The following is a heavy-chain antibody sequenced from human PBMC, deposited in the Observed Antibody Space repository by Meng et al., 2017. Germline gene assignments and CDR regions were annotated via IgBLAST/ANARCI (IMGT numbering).Heavy chain of an antibody. V-gene: IGHV1-2*06. D-gene: IGHD6-13*01. J-gene: IGHJ4*02. CDR2: INPKSGDT. Sequence: ASVKVSCKASGYTFPDYYLHWVRRAPGQGLEWMGRINPKSGDTHYAQKFQGRVTMTGDTSISTAYMELSGLRSDDTAMYYCARDEDISAAGKLFGDYWGQGTLVNVSS. CDR1: GYTFPDYY. CDR3: ARDEDISAAGKLFGDY.